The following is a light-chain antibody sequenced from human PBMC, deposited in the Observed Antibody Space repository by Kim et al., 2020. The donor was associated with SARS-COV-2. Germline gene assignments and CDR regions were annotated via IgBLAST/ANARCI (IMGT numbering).Light chain of an antibody. CDR2: GAS. CDR1: QSVSNNY. V-gene: IGKV3-20*01. CDR3: QQYGSSLRT. Sequence: EIVLTQSPGTLSLPPGERATLSCRASQSVSNNYLAWYQQKPGQAPRLLIYGASTRATGIPDRFSGSGSGTDFTLTISRLEPEDFAVYYCQQYGSSLRTFGQGTKVDIK. J-gene: IGKJ1*01.